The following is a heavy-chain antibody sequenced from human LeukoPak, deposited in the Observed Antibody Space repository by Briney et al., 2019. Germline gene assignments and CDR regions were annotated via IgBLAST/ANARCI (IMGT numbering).Heavy chain of an antibody. CDR2: IWYDGSNK. Sequence: GGSLRLSCAASGFTFSNYGMHWVRQAPGKGLEWVAVIWYDGSNKYYADSVKGRFSTSRDNSKNTLYLQMNSLRAEDTAVFYCARGRNCSITSCYSPYYFDHWGQGTLVTVSS. J-gene: IGHJ4*02. D-gene: IGHD2-2*01. CDR1: GFTFSNYG. CDR3: ARGRNCSITSCYSPYYFDH. V-gene: IGHV3-33*01.